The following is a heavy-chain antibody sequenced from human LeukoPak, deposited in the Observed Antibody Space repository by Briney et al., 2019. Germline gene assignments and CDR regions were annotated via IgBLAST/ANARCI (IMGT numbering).Heavy chain of an antibody. CDR3: ARQGDGGRAYDH. Sequence: SETLSLTCTVSGGSIGNSTYYWAWIRQPPGKGLEWIGTISDSGNTYSNPSLRRRFTISVDTSKNQFSLQLTSVTAADSAIYYCARQGDGGRAYDHWDQGTLATVSS. V-gene: IGHV4-39*01. CDR1: GGSIGNSTYY. J-gene: IGHJ4*02. CDR2: ISDSGNT. D-gene: IGHD4-23*01.